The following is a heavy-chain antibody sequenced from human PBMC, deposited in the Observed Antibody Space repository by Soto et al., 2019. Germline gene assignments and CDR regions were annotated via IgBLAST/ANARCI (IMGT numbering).Heavy chain of an antibody. Sequence: SETLSLTCTVSGGSISSGDYYWSWIRQPPGNGLEWIGYIYYSGSTYYNPSLKSRVTISVDTSKNQFSLKLSSVTAADTAVYYCARGPKWNRVPLVFDYWGQGTLVTVSS. CDR2: IYYSGST. J-gene: IGHJ4*02. CDR1: GGSISSGDYY. CDR3: ARGPKWNRVPLVFDY. D-gene: IGHD1-1*01. V-gene: IGHV4-30-4*01.